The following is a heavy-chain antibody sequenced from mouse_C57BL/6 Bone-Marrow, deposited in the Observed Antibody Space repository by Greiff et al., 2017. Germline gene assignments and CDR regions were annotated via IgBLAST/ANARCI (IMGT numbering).Heavy chain of an antibody. J-gene: IGHJ1*03. V-gene: IGHV14-4*01. CDR2: IDPENGDT. CDR1: GFNIKDDY. Sequence: VQLQQSGAELVRPGASVKLSCTASGFNIKDDYMHWVKQRPEQGLGWLGWIDPENGDTEYASKFQGKASITADTSSNTAYLQLSSLTSEDTAVYDSTRYFDVWGTGTTVTVAA. CDR3: TRYFDV.